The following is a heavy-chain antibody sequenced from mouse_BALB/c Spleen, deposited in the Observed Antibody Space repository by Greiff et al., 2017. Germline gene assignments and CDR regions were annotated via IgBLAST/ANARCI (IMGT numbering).Heavy chain of an antibody. V-gene: IGHV5-6-3*01. Sequence: DVKLVESGGGLVQPGGSLKLSCAASGFTFSSYGMSWVRQTPDKRLELVATINSNGGSTYYPDSVKGRFTISRDNAKNTLYLQMSSLKSEDTAMYYCARGGYYGSSVFDYWGQGTSVTVSS. CDR2: INSNGGST. CDR1: GFTFSSYG. D-gene: IGHD1-1*01. CDR3: ARGGYYGSSVFDY. J-gene: IGHJ4*01.